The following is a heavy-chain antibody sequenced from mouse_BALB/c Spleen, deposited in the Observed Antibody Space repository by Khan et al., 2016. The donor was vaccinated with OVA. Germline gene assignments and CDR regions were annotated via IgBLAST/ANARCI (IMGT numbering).Heavy chain of an antibody. V-gene: IGHV5-6*01. J-gene: IGHJ3*01. Sequence: QQVESGGDLVKPGGSLKLSCAASGFTFSSYSLSWVRQIPDKRLEWVATMSSGGDYTYYPDGVKGRFTISRDNAKNTLYLQMSSLKSEDTAMYYCASQLTGSFALWGQGTLVTVSA. CDR2: MSSGGDYT. CDR1: GFTFSSYS. D-gene: IGHD4-1*01. CDR3: ASQLTGSFAL.